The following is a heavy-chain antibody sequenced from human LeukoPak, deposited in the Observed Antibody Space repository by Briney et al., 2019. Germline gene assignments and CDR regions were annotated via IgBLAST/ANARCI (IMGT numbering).Heavy chain of an antibody. J-gene: IGHJ4*02. CDR1: GGSISSYY. D-gene: IGHD6-13*01. CDR2: INHSGST. V-gene: IGHV4-34*01. Sequence: SETLSLTCTVSGGSISSYYWSWIRQPPGKGLEWIGEINHSGSTNYNPSLKSRVTISVDTSKNQFSLKLSSVTAADTAVYYCARGLVYSSSFLYWGQGTLVTVSS. CDR3: ARGLVYSSSFLY.